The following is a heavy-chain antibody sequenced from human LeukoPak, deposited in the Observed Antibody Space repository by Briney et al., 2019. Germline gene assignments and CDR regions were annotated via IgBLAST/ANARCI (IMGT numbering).Heavy chain of an antibody. CDR3: ARGYYGDYDLRLDY. CDR2: IYNSGST. Sequence: SETLSLTCTVSGGSISSYYWSWIRQPAGRRLEWIGRIYNSGSTNYNPSLKSRVTMSVDTSKNQFSLKLSSVTAADTAVYYCARGYYGDYDLRLDYWGQGTLVTVSS. V-gene: IGHV4-4*07. D-gene: IGHD4-17*01. CDR1: GGSISSYY. J-gene: IGHJ4*02.